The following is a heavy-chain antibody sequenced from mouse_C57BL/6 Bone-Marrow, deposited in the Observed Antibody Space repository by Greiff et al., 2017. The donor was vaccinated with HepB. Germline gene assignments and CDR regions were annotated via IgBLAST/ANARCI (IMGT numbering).Heavy chain of an antibody. D-gene: IGHD1-1*01. CDR1: GFNIKNTY. V-gene: IGHV14-3*01. Sequence: VQLHQSVAELVRPGASVKLSCTASGFNIKNTYMHWVKQRPEQGLAWIGRIDPANGNTKYAPKFQGKATITADTSSNAAYLQLSSLTSADAAIYYCARDIYSYGSSPAWFAYWGQGTLVTVSA. J-gene: IGHJ3*01. CDR3: ARDIYSYGSSPAWFAY. CDR2: IDPANGNT.